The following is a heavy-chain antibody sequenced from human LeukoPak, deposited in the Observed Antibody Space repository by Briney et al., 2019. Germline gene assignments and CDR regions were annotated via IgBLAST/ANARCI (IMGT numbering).Heavy chain of an antibody. CDR2: ISTSGAKT. CDR1: GFTFSNYG. D-gene: IGHD2-21*01. V-gene: IGHV3-23*01. J-gene: IGHJ5*01. Sequence: GGSLRPSCTASGFTFSNYGMNWVRQAPGKGLEWVSGISTSGAKTYYGDSVEGRFTISRDNSKNTLYLEMNSLRADDTAIYYCAKGRRVVVPTTSCDSWGQGIQVTVSS. CDR3: AKGRRVVVPTTSCDS.